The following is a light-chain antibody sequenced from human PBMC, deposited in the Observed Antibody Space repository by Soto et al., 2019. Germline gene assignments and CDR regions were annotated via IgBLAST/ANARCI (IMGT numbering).Light chain of an antibody. CDR1: PSVSSNY. Sequence: EIVWTQSPGTLSFSPVERASLSCRASPSVSSNYLAWFQQIPGQAPRLLISVASSRATGIPDRFSGSGSGTDFTLTISRLEPEDFAVYYCYQYGSSPHTFGQGTRLEIK. CDR2: VAS. V-gene: IGKV3-20*01. CDR3: YQYGSSPHT. J-gene: IGKJ5*01.